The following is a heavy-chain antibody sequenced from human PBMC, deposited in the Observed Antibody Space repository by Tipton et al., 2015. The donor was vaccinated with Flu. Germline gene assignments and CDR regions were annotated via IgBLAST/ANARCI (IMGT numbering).Heavy chain of an antibody. D-gene: IGHD3-16*02. J-gene: IGHJ3*02. CDR2: IYTSGST. V-gene: IGHV4-61*02. CDR1: GGSISSGSYY. CDR3: ASSKYDYVWGSYRSLAFDI. Sequence: TLSLTCTVSGGSISSGSYYWSWIRQPAGKGLEWIGRIYTSGSTNYNPSLKSRVTISVDTSKNQLSLKLSSVTAADTAVYYCASSKYDYVWGSYRSLAFDIWGQGTMVTVSS.